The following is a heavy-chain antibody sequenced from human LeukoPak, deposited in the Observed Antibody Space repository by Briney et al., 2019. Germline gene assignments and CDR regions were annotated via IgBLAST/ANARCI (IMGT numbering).Heavy chain of an antibody. Sequence: GGSLILSCAASGFTFGSSAITTHGMHWVRQAPGKGLEWVGVIWHDGTRKYYADSVKGRFTISRDNAKNSLYLQMKSLRDEDMAVYYCARYGSGTSYITNYFDYWGQGTLVTVPS. CDR1: GFTFGSSAITTHG. J-gene: IGHJ4*02. CDR2: IWHDGTRK. V-gene: IGHV3-33*01. D-gene: IGHD3-10*01. CDR3: ARYGSGTSYITNYFDY.